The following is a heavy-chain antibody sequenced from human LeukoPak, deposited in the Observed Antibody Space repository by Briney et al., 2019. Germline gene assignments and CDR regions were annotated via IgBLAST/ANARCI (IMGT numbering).Heavy chain of an antibody. CDR3: ARDGFDNPTDGAFDI. CDR2: IYSGGST. J-gene: IGHJ3*02. D-gene: IGHD5-12*01. V-gene: IGHV3-53*01. Sequence: PGGSLRLSCAASGFTFSSYAMSWVRQAPGKGLEWVSVIYSGGSTYYADSVKGRFTISRDNSKITLYLQMNSLRAEDTAVYYCARDGFDNPTDGAFDIWGQGTMVTVSS. CDR1: GFTFSSYA.